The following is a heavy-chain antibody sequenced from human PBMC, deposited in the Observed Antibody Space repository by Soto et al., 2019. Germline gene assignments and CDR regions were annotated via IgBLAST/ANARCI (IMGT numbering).Heavy chain of an antibody. J-gene: IGHJ5*02. CDR2: IYYSGST. Sequence: TSETLSLTCTVFGGSISSSSYYWGWIRKPPGKGLEWIGSIYYSGSTYYNPSIKSRVTISVATSKHPFSLKLRSVTAADTAVYYCARSLEVVVHARRQGLLDPWGQGTLVTVSS. CDR1: GGSISSSSYY. V-gene: IGHV4-39*01. CDR3: ARSLEVVVHARRQGLLDP. D-gene: IGHD2-2*01.